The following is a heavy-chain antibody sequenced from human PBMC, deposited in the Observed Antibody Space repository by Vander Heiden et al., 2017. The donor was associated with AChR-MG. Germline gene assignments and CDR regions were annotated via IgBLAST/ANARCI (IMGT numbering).Heavy chain of an antibody. Sequence: EVQLVETGGGLIQPGGSLRLSCAAFGFTVSTNYMGWVRQGPGKGLEWISSIYRSDNTFYSESVKGRFTISRDNSKNTLYLQMSSLRAEDTAVYYCARLWFGQFVDYWGQGTLVTVST. J-gene: IGHJ4*02. CDR1: GFTVSTNY. CDR2: IYRSDNT. D-gene: IGHD3-10*01. CDR3: ARLWFGQFVDY. V-gene: IGHV3-53*02.